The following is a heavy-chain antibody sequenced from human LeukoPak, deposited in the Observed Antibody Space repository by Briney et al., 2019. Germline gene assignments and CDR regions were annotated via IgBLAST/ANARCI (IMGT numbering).Heavy chain of an antibody. CDR2: IIPIFGTA. CDR1: GGAFSSYA. Sequence: GASVKVSCKASGGAFSSYAISWVRQAPGQGLEWMGGIIPIFGTANYAQKFQGRVTITADESTSTAYMELSSLRSEDTAVYYCAKGTSSSCYSAPNYWGQGTLVTVSS. D-gene: IGHD2-15*01. J-gene: IGHJ4*02. V-gene: IGHV1-69*13. CDR3: AKGTSSSCYSAPNY.